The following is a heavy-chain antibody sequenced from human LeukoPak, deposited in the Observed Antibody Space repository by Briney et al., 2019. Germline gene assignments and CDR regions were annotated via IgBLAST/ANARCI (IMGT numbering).Heavy chain of an antibody. CDR1: GFTFSSYG. Sequence: GGSLRLSCAASGFTFSSYGMHWVRQAPGKGLEWVAVISYDGSNKYYADSVKGRFTISRDNSRNTLYLQMNSLRAEDTAVYYCAKDISRWLQSCFDYWGQGTLVTVSS. CDR3: AKDISRWLQSCFDY. D-gene: IGHD5-24*01. V-gene: IGHV3-30*18. CDR2: ISYDGSNK. J-gene: IGHJ4*02.